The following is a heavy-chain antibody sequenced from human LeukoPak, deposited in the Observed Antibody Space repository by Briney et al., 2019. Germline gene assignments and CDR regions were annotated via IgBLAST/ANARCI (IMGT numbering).Heavy chain of an antibody. J-gene: IGHJ3*02. D-gene: IGHD1-26*01. V-gene: IGHV6-1*01. Sequence: SQTLSLTCAISGDSVSSNSAAWNWIRQSRSRGLEWLGRTYYRSKWYNDYAVSVKSRITINPDTSKNQFSLQLNSVTPEDTAVYYCAREPPLFSGSYSSTHAFDIWGQGTMVTVSS. CDR2: TYYRSKWYN. CDR3: AREPPLFSGSYSSTHAFDI. CDR1: GDSVSSNSAA.